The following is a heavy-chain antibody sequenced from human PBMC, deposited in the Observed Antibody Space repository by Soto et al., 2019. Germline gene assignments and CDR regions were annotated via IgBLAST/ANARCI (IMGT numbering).Heavy chain of an antibody. J-gene: IGHJ6*02. CDR2: ISSSSSTI. V-gene: IGHV3-48*02. CDR1: GFTFSSYS. Sequence: EVQLVESGGGLVQPGGSLRLSCAASGFTFSSYSMNWVRQAPGKGLEWVSYISSSSSTIYYADSVKGRFTISRDNAKNSLYLQMSSLRDEDTAVYYCARQPIVVVVAATPLYYYYGMDVWGQGTTVTVSS. CDR3: ARQPIVVVVAATPLYYYYGMDV. D-gene: IGHD2-15*01.